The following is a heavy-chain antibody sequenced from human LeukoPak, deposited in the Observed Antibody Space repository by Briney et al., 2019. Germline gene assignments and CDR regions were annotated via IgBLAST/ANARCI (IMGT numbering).Heavy chain of an antibody. V-gene: IGHV1-2*02. CDR2: MNPNSGGT. Sequence: ASVKVSCKASGYTFTAYYLHWVRPAPGQGLEWMGWMNPNSGGTNYAQKFQGRVTMTRDTSITTAYMELSGLESGDTAMYYCARDRMGDCATTSCYLAFWGQGALVTVSS. J-gene: IGHJ4*02. CDR3: ARDRMGDCATTSCYLAF. D-gene: IGHD2-2*01. CDR1: GYTFTAYY.